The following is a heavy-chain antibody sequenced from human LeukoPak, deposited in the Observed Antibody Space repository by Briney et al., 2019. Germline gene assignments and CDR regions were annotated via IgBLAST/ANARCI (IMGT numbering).Heavy chain of an antibody. CDR1: GFTVSSNY. V-gene: IGHV3-53*01. CDR3: ARDVRYSYGFD. J-gene: IGHJ4*02. D-gene: IGHD5-18*01. CDR2: IYSGGST. Sequence: GGSLRLSCAASGFTVSSNYMSWVRQAPGKGLEWVSGIYSGGSTYYADSVKGRFTISRDNSKNALYLQMNSPRAEDTAVYYCARDVRYSYGFDWGQGTLVTVSS.